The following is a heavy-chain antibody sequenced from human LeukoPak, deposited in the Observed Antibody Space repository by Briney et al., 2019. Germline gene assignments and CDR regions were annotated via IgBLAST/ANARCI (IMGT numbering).Heavy chain of an antibody. V-gene: IGHV5-51*01. CDR3: ARFKGSSYFSFDY. J-gene: IGHJ4*02. D-gene: IGHD1-26*01. CDR1: GYSFISYW. CDR2: IYPGYSDT. Sequence: RGESLKISCKGSGYSFISYWIGWVRQMPGKGLEWMGIIYPGYSDTRYSPSLQGQVTISADKSISTAYLQRSRLTASDTAMYDCARFKGSSYFSFDYWGQGTLVTVSS.